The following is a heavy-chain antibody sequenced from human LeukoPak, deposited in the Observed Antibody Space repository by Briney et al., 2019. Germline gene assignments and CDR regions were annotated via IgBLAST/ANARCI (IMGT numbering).Heavy chain of an antibody. D-gene: IGHD2-2*01. V-gene: IGHV1-2*02. CDR3: ATSGDIVVVPAAFGY. Sequence: GASVKVSCKASGYTFTSYAIHWVRQAPGQGLEWMGWITPSGGTNYPQKFQGRVAITWDTSITTAYMDLSRLTSDDTAVYYCATSGDIVVVPAAFGYWGQGTLVTVSS. J-gene: IGHJ4*02. CDR1: GYTFTSYA. CDR2: ITPSGGT.